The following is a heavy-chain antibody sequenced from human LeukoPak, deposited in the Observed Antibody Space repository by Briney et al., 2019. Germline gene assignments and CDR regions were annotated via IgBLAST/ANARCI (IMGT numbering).Heavy chain of an antibody. CDR2: INPPGGST. CDR1: GYTFTFYY. D-gene: IGHD1-26*01. CDR3: AGGSGSPDY. Sequence: ASVKVSCKASGYTFTFYYMHWVRRAPGQGLEWMGIINPPGGSTTYAQKFHGRLTMTRDTSTSTVTRELSSVKSEDTALYYCAGGSGSPDYWGQGTLVTVSS. V-gene: IGHV1-46*01. J-gene: IGHJ4*02.